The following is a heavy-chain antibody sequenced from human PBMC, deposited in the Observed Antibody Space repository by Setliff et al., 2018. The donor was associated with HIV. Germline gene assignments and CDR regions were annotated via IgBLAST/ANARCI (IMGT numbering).Heavy chain of an antibody. V-gene: IGHV3-11*04. D-gene: IGHD4-17*01. CDR3: VKDPYGGKGYFQY. CDR1: GFTFSDYY. Sequence: GGSLRLSCAASGFTFSDYYMSWIRQAPGKGLEWVSFISSSGSTIFYADSVKGRFTISRVNSKKTLYLQMNSLRAEDTAVYYCVKDPYGGKGYFQYWGQGTVVTVSS. J-gene: IGHJ1*01. CDR2: ISSSGSTI.